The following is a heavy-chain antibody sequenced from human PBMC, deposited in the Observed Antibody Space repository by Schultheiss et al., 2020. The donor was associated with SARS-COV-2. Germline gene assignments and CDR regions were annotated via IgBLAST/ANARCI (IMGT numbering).Heavy chain of an antibody. Sequence: GGSLRLSCKASGGTFSSYTISWVRQAPGQGLEWMGRIIPILGIPNYAQKLQGRVTMTTDTSTSTAYMELRSLRSDDTAVYYCARDRQQYGDYGNNWFDPWGQGTLVTVSS. J-gene: IGHJ5*02. V-gene: IGHV1-69*04. CDR2: IIPILGIP. CDR1: GGTFSSYT. CDR3: ARDRQQYGDYGNNWFDP. D-gene: IGHD4-17*01.